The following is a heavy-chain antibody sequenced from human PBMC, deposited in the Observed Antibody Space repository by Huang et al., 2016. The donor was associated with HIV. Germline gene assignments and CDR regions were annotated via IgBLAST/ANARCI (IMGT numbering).Heavy chain of an antibody. V-gene: IGHV1-69*13. CDR3: ARGKYYYERCGYYHNFYNMDV. CDR2: IIPIFPTA. Sequence: QVQLVQSGADVKTPGSSVKVSCKASGGTFSIYAISWVRQAPGQGLEWMGGIIPIFPTANYAQKFQGRIRISADESTTTAHIELNNLRSDDTAVYYCARGKYYYERCGYYHNFYNMDVWGKGTTVTVSS. CDR1: GGTFSIYA. D-gene: IGHD3-22*01. J-gene: IGHJ6*03.